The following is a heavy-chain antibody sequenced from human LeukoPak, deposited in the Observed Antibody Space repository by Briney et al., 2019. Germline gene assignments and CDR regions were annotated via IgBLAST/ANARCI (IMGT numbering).Heavy chain of an antibody. Sequence: GGSLRLSCAASGFTFSSYAMSWVRQAPGKGLEWVSAISGSGGSTYYADSVKGRFTISRDNSKNTLYLQMNSLRAEDTAVYYCARGVSSSGWAFDYWGQGTLVTVSS. CDR3: ARGVSSSGWAFDY. CDR2: ISGSGGST. J-gene: IGHJ4*02. V-gene: IGHV3-23*01. CDR1: GFTFSSYA. D-gene: IGHD6-19*01.